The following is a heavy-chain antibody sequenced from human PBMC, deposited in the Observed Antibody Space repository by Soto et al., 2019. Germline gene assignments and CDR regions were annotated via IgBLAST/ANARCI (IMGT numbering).Heavy chain of an antibody. CDR1: GGSISSGGYY. V-gene: IGHV4-31*03. J-gene: IGHJ5*02. Sequence: SETLSLTCTVSGGSISSGGYYWSWIRQHPGKGLEWIGYIYYSGSTYYNPSLKSRVTISVDTSKNQFSLKLSSVTAADTAVYYCASVRDDYITLGVDPWGQGTLVTVSS. D-gene: IGHD4-4*01. CDR3: ASVRDDYITLGVDP. CDR2: IYYSGST.